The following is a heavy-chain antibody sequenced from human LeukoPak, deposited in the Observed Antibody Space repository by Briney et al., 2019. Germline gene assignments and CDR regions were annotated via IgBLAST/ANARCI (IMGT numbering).Heavy chain of an antibody. D-gene: IGHD6-19*01. CDR3: AKVAVAGTIAYYYYYMDV. CDR1: EFPFSNYG. V-gene: IGHV3-23*01. J-gene: IGHJ6*03. CDR2: ISTSGGST. Sequence: GGSLRLSCAASEFPFSNYGMSWVRQAPGKGLEWVSSISTSGGSTYYADSVKGRFTISRDNSKDTLYLQMNSLRAEDTAVYYCAKVAVAGTIAYYYYYMDVWGKGTTVTISS.